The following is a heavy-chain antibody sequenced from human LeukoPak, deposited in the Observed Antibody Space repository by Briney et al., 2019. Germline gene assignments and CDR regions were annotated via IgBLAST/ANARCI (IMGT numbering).Heavy chain of an antibody. Sequence: GGSLRLSCAASGFTFSSSAMSWVRQAPGKGLEWVSAISNNGGYTYYADSVQGRFTISRDNSKSTLCLQMNSLRAEDTAVYYCAKGSSSSRPYYFDYWGQGTLVTVSS. D-gene: IGHD6-13*01. V-gene: IGHV3-23*01. CDR3: AKGSSSSRPYYFDY. CDR1: GFTFSSSA. J-gene: IGHJ4*02. CDR2: ISNNGGYT.